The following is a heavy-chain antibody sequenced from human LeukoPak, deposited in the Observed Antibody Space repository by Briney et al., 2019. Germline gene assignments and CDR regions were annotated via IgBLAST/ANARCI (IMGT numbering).Heavy chain of an antibody. V-gene: IGHV4-39*07. CDR3: ARDGRGGYEPFDY. CDR1: GGSISSSSYY. Sequence: SETLSLTCTVSGGSISSSSYYWGWIRQPPGKGLEWIGSIYYSGSTYYNPSLKSRVTISVDTSKNQFSLKLSSVTAADTAVYYCARDGRGGYEPFDYWGQGTLVTVSS. D-gene: IGHD1-26*01. J-gene: IGHJ4*02. CDR2: IYYSGST.